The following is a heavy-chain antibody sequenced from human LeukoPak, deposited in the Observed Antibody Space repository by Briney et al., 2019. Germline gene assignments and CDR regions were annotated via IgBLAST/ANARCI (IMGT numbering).Heavy chain of an antibody. Sequence: ASVKVSCTASGYTFTGYYMHWVRQAPGQGLEWMGWISAYNGNTNYAQKLQGRVTMTTDTSTSTAYMELRSLRSDDTAVYYCARGAGGDYVKIDYWGQGTLVTVSS. CDR3: ARGAGGDYVKIDY. D-gene: IGHD4-17*01. V-gene: IGHV1-18*04. CDR2: ISAYNGNT. CDR1: GYTFTGYY. J-gene: IGHJ4*02.